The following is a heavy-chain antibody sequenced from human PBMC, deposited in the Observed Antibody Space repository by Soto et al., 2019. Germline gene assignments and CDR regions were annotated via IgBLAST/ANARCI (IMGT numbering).Heavy chain of an antibody. CDR2: IWYDGSNI. D-gene: IGHD3-10*01. Sequence: QVQLVESGGGVVQPGRSLRLSCAASGFTFSSYGMHWVRQAPGKGLEWVADIWYDGSNIYYADSVKGRFTICRDNSKNTVYLPMYRLRNEDTAVYYCARDNAIGGRFLAFWGQGTLVTVSS. V-gene: IGHV3-33*01. CDR3: ARDNAIGGRFLAF. J-gene: IGHJ4*02. CDR1: GFTFSSYG.